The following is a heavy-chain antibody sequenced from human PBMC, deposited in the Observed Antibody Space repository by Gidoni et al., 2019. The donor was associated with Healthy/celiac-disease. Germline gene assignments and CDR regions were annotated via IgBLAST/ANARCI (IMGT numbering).Heavy chain of an antibody. J-gene: IGHJ5*02. Sequence: QLQLQESGPGLVKPSETLSLTCTVSGGSISSSSYYWGWIRQPPGKGLEWIGSIYYRGSTYYNPSLKSRVTISVDTSKNQFSLKLSSVTAADTAVYYCARLDIEKGWFDPWGQGTLVTVSS. V-gene: IGHV4-39*01. CDR1: GGSISSSSYY. CDR2: IYYRGST. D-gene: IGHD2-15*01. CDR3: ARLDIEKGWFDP.